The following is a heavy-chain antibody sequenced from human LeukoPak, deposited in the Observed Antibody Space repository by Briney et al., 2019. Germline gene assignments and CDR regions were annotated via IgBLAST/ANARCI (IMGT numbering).Heavy chain of an antibody. CDR2: ISSSSSYI. J-gene: IGHJ5*02. D-gene: IGHD6-13*01. CDR1: GFTFSDYD. Sequence: GGSLRLSCADSGFTFSDYDMHWVRQAPGKGLEWVSSISSSSSYIYYADSVKGRFTISRDNAKNSLYLQMNSLRAEDTAVYYCASLPRLRPSSWQEKRDWFDPWGQGTLVTVSS. CDR3: ASLPRLRPSSWQEKRDWFDP. V-gene: IGHV3-21*01.